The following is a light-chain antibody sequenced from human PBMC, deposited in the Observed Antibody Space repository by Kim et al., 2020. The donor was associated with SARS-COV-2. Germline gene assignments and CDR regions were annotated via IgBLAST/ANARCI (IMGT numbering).Light chain of an antibody. J-gene: IGKJ4*01. CDR2: AAS. CDR1: QSISSW. V-gene: IGKV1-39*01. CDR3: QQYYSTPFT. Sequence: DIQMTQSPSSLSASVGDRVTITCRASQSISSWLNWYQQKPGKAPKLLIYAASSLQSGVPSRFSGSGSGTDFTLTISSLQPEDFVTYYCQQYYSTPFTFGGGTKLEI.